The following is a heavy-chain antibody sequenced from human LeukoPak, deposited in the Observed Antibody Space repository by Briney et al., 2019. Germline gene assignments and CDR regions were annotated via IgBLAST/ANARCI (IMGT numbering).Heavy chain of an antibody. Sequence: SETLSLTCTVSGGSISSYYWSWIRQPPGKGLEWIGYIYYSGSAIYSPSLKSRVTISVDTSKNQFSLRLSSVTAADTAVYYCARGGFSGGILRYFDLWGRGTLVTVSS. CDR1: GGSISSYY. J-gene: IGHJ2*01. V-gene: IGHV4-59*01. CDR2: IYYSGSA. D-gene: IGHD2-15*01. CDR3: ARGGFSGGILRYFDL.